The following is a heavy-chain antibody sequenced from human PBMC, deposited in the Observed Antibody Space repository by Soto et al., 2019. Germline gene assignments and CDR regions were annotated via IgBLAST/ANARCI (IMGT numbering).Heavy chain of an antibody. CDR1: GFMFTSSS. V-gene: IGHV1-58*01. J-gene: IGHJ4*02. D-gene: IGHD3-3*01. CDR2: LVVGSGNT. Sequence: SVKVSFKTAGFMFTSSSVQWVRQARGQRLERIGWLVVGSGNTHYAQHFQERVTLTRDMSTGTAYMELSSLRSEDTAVYYCAAVPVLRFLKWLPAYFDYWGQGTLVTVSS. CDR3: AAVPVLRFLKWLPAYFDY.